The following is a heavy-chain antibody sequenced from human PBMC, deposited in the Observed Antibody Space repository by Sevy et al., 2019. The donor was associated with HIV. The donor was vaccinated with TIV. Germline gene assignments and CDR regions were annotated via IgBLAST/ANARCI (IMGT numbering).Heavy chain of an antibody. J-gene: IGHJ4*02. CDR2: ISSGSSYI. V-gene: IGHV3-21*01. D-gene: IGHD2-2*01. CDR3: ARDGGCSSTSCLLHFDY. Sequence: GGSLRLSCAASGFTFSSYSMNWVRQAPGKGLEWVSSISSGSSYIYYADSVKGGFTISRNKAKNSLYLQMNSLRDEDTAGYYCARDGGCSSTSCLLHFDYWGQGTLVTVSS. CDR1: GFTFSSYS.